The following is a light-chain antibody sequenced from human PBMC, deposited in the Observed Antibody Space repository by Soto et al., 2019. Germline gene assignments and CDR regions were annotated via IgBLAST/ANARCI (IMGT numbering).Light chain of an antibody. V-gene: IGLV1-44*01. CDR2: SYD. CDR3: AAWDASLDGYV. Sequence: QSVLTQPPSASGTPGQRVTISCSTSSSNLGDNTVNWYQQVAGTAPKLLIYSYDQRPSGVPDRFSGSKSGTSASLAISGLQSEDEADYYCAAWDASLDGYVFGTGTKVTVL. CDR1: SSNLGDNT. J-gene: IGLJ1*01.